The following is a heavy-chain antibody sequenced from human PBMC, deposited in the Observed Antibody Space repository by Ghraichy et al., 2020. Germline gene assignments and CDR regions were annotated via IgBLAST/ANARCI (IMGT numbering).Heavy chain of an antibody. CDR3: ARGFSSLGYYYYGMDV. CDR1: GFTFSSYS. CDR2: ISSSSSTI. D-gene: IGHD3-16*01. Sequence: SCAASGFTFSSYSMNWVRQAPGKGLEWVSYISSSSSTIYNADSVKGRFTISRDNAKNSLYLQMSSLRDEDTAVYYCARGFSSLGYYYYGMDVWGQGTTVTVSS. J-gene: IGHJ6*02. V-gene: IGHV3-48*02.